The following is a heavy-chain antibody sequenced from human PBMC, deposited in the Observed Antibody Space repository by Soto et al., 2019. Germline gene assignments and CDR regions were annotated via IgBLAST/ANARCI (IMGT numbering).Heavy chain of an antibody. J-gene: IGHJ4*02. CDR1: GGSISRYY. V-gene: IGHV4-59*08. Sequence: QVQLQESGPGLVKPSETLSLTCTVSGGSISRYYWTWIRQPPGKGLEWIGYIHYSGSTNYNPSLKSRVTISVDTSKSQFSLKLSSVPAADTAGYYGARHPGGYVDYCGQGTLVTVSS. CDR3: ARHPGGYVDY. CDR2: IHYSGST. D-gene: IGHD3-16*01.